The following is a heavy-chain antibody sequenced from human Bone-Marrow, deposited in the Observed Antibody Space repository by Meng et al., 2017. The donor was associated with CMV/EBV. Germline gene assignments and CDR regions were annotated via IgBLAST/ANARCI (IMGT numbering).Heavy chain of an antibody. CDR3: AREWWGPEY. J-gene: IGHJ4*02. Sequence: GSLRLSCAASGFTFTNYWMTWVRQAPGKGLEWVANINEAGTVKHYVDSVKGRFTMSRDNSKNSVFLQMIGLRTEDTAMYYCAREWWGPEYWGQGTLVTVSS. CDR1: GFTFTNYW. D-gene: IGHD2-21*02. CDR2: INEAGTVK. V-gene: IGHV3-7*01.